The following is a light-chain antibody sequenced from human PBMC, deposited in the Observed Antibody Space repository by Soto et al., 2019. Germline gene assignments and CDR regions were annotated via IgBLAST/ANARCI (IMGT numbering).Light chain of an antibody. Sequence: QSVLTQPPSVSAAPGQEVTIACSGSNSNIGIEYVAWYQHLPGTAPKLVIYDNDKRPSGIPDRFSGSKAGTSATLGITGLPGGDEADYYCATWDSSLGAVVFGGGTKLTVL. J-gene: IGLJ3*02. V-gene: IGLV1-51*01. CDR1: NSNIGIEY. CDR3: ATWDSSLGAVV. CDR2: DND.